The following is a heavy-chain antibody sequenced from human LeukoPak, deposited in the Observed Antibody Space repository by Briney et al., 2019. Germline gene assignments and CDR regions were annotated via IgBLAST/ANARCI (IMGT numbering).Heavy chain of an antibody. CDR1: GFTFSSYA. D-gene: IGHD5-24*01. CDR3: AKDLGEWLAPIDY. V-gene: IGHV3-23*01. CDR2: ISGSGGST. J-gene: IGHJ4*02. Sequence: RGSLRLSCAASGFTFSSYAMSWVRQAPGKGLEWVSAISGSGGSTYYADSVKGRFTISRDNSKNTLYLQMNSLRAEDTAVYYCAKDLGEWLAPIDYWGQGTLVTVSS.